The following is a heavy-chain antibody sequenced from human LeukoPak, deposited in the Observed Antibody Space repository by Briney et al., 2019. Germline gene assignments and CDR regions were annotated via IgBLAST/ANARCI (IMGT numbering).Heavy chain of an antibody. D-gene: IGHD1-14*01. V-gene: IGHV3-30*02. Sequence: PGGSLRLSCAASGFTFSSYGMHWVRQAPGKGLEWVAFIRYDGSNKYYADSVKGRFTISRDNSKNTLYLQMNSLRAEDTAVYYCAKGSGRRQPNQDRYFDYWGQGTLVTVSS. CDR1: GFTFSSYG. CDR3: AKGSGRRQPNQDRYFDY. CDR2: IRYDGSNK. J-gene: IGHJ4*02.